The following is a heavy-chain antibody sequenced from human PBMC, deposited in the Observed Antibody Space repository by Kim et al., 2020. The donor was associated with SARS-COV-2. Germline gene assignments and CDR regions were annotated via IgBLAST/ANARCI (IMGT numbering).Heavy chain of an antibody. J-gene: IGHJ4*02. CDR3: AKAGAGGNWALTGEFDY. Sequence: GGSLRLSCAASGFTFDDYAMHWVRQAPGKGLEWVSGISWNSGSIGYADSVKGRFTISRDNAKNSLYLQMNSLRAEDTALYYCAKAGAGGNWALTGEFDYWGQGTLVTVSS. V-gene: IGHV3-9*01. D-gene: IGHD3-16*01. CDR2: ISWNSGSI. CDR1: GFTFDDYA.